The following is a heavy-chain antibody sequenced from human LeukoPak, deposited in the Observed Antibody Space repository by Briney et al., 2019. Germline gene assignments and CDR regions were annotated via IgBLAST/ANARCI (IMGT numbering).Heavy chain of an antibody. CDR1: VRSLSGYY. D-gene: IGHD3-10*01. CDR2: INHSGST. Sequence: PSETLSLTCAIHVRSLSGYYGSWVRQPPGKGLEWIGEINHSGSTNYNLSLKGRVTISVDTSKNQFSLKLSSVTAADTAVYYCARGGSRGRFGSGSLNNWFDPWGQGTLVTVSS. V-gene: IGHV4-34*01. J-gene: IGHJ5*02. CDR3: ARGGSRGRFGSGSLNNWFDP.